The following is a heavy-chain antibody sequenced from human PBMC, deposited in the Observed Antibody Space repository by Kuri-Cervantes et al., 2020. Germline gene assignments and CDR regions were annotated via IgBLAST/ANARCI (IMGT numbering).Heavy chain of an antibody. CDR2: INHSGST. V-gene: IGHV4-34*01. Sequence: SETLSLTWAVYGGSFSGYYWSWIRQPPGKGLEWIGEINHSGSTNYNPSLKSRVTISVDTSKNQFSLKLSSVAAADTAVYYCARDLGPSYGMDVWGQGTTVTVSS. CDR1: GGSFSGYY. CDR3: ARDLGPSYGMDV. J-gene: IGHJ6*02.